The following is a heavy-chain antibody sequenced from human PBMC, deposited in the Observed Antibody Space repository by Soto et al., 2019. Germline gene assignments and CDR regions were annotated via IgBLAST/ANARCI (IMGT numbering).Heavy chain of an antibody. D-gene: IGHD3-10*01. CDR3: ACALWFGELLPKPPTFDY. Sequence: SETLSLTCTVSGGSISSSSYYWGWIRQPPGKGLEWIGSIYYSGSTYYNPSLKSRVTISVDTSKNQFSLKLSSVTAADTAVYYCACALWFGELLPKPPTFDYWGQGTLVTVSS. V-gene: IGHV4-39*01. CDR1: GGSISSSSYY. J-gene: IGHJ4*02. CDR2: IYYSGST.